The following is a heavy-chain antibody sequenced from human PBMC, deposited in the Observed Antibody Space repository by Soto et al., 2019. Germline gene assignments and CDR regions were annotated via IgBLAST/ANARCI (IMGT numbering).Heavy chain of an antibody. D-gene: IGHD5-18*01. CDR3: ARGGDTYGH. CDR1: GFTFSDYY. V-gene: IGHV3-11*01. CDR2: ISSGGSTI. J-gene: IGHJ4*02. Sequence: QVQLVESGGGLVQPGGSLRLSCVTSGFTFSDYYMSWIRQAPGKGLEWLSYISSGGSTIYYADSVEGRFTISRDNAKNSVYLQMNSLRVDDPAVYYCARGGDTYGHWGQGTLVTVSS.